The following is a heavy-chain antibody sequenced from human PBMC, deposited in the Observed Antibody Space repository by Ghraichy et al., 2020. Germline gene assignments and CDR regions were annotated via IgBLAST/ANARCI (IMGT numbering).Heavy chain of an antibody. CDR3: AREDFDSSGFLDY. J-gene: IGHJ4*02. CDR2: ISGSGSVI. D-gene: IGHD3-22*01. CDR1: GFTFRSHS. V-gene: IGHV3-48*01. Sequence: LSLTCEASGFTFRSHSMNWVRQAPGKGLEWVSYISGSGSVIYYADSMKGRFTISRDNAKNFLYLQMNSLRAEDTAIYYCAREDFDSSGFLDYWGQGTLVAVSS.